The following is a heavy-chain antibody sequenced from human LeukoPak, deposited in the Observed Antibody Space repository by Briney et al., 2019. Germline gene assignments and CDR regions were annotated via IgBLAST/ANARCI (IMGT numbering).Heavy chain of an antibody. V-gene: IGHV1-18*01. Sequence: ASVKVSCKASGYTFTSYGISWVRQAPGQGLEWMGWISAYNGNTNYAQKLQGRVTMTTDTSTSTAYMELRSLRSDDTAVCYCAREKGYYDSSGYYFAGDWFDPWGQGTLVTVSS. J-gene: IGHJ5*02. CDR1: GYTFTSYG. D-gene: IGHD3-22*01. CDR2: ISAYNGNT. CDR3: AREKGYYDSSGYYFAGDWFDP.